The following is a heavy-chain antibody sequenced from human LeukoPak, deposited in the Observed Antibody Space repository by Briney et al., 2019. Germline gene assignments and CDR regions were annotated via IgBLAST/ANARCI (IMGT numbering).Heavy chain of an antibody. CDR2: IYYSGST. CDR1: GGSISSYY. CDR3: ARGGLVSRYYLGMAV. J-gene: IGHJ6*04. V-gene: IGHV4-59*01. Sequence: PSETLSLTCTVSGGSISSYYWSWIRQPPGGGLEWIGYIYYSGSTNYNPSLKRRVTISLDTSKSQFSLKLRSVTAADTAVYYCARGGLVSRYYLGMAVWGKGTTVTVSS. D-gene: IGHD5-12*01.